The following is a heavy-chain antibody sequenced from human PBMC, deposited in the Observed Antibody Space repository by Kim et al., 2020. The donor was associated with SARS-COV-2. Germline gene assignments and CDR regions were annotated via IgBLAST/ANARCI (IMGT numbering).Heavy chain of an antibody. CDR3: ARSTRSGVDF. CDR2: TI. Sequence: TIYNAASVKGRFTTSRNNAKNSLYLQMNSLRADDTAVYYCARSTRSGVDFWGQGPLVTVSS. V-gene: IGHV3-11*01. J-gene: IGHJ4*02.